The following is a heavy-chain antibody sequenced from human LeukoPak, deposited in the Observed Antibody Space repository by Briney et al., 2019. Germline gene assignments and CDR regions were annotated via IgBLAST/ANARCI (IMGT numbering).Heavy chain of an antibody. Sequence: ASVKVSCMASGYTFTGYYMHWVRQAPGQGLEWMGWINPNSGGTNYAQKFQGRVTMTRDTSISTAYMELSRLRSDDTAVYYCARDRSYCSSASCYSYGMDVWGQGTTVTVSS. CDR1: GYTFTGYY. J-gene: IGHJ6*02. V-gene: IGHV1-2*02. CDR3: ARDRSYCSSASCYSYGMDV. D-gene: IGHD2-2*01. CDR2: INPNSGGT.